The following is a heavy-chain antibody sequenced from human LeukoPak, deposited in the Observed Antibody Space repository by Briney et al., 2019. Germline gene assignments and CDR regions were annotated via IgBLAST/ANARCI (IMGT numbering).Heavy chain of an antibody. CDR3: AREVVVAARAGGFDP. V-gene: IGHV1-69*05. J-gene: IGHJ5*02. Sequence: GASVKVSCKASGGTFSSYAISWVRQAPGQGLEWMGRIIPIFGTANYAQKFQGRVTITTDESTSTAYMELSSLRSEDTAVYYCAREVVVAARAGGFDPWGQGTLVTVSS. CDR1: GGTFSSYA. D-gene: IGHD2-15*01. CDR2: IIPIFGTA.